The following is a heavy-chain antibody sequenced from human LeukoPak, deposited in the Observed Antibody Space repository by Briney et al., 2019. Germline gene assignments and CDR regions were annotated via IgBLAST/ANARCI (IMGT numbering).Heavy chain of an antibody. V-gene: IGHV4-34*01. J-gene: IGHJ3*02. CDR2: INHSGIT. D-gene: IGHD1-26*01. Sequence: SETLSLTCAVYGGSFSNYYWTWIRQPPGMGLEWIGEINHSGITYYNPSLKSRVTISVDTSKKQLSLKLSSVTAADTAVYYCARDGRYYYAFDIWGQGTMVTVSS. CDR1: GGSFSNYY. CDR3: ARDGRYYYAFDI.